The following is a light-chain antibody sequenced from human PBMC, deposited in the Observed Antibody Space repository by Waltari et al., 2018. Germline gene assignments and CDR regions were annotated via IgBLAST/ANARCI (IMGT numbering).Light chain of an antibody. J-gene: IGKJ2*01. Sequence: ETVMTQSPATLSVSPGGRATLSCRASQSLGTNLAWYQQKPGQAPRLLIYGASSRATVVPARFSGSGSGTDFTLTISSLQSEDFVVYYCQQYNNWPLYTFGQGTKLEI. V-gene: IGKV3-15*01. CDR2: GAS. CDR3: QQYNNWPLYT. CDR1: QSLGTN.